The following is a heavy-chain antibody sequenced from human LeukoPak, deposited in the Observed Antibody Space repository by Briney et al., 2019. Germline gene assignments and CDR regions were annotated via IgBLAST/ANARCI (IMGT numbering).Heavy chain of an antibody. Sequence: SETLSLTCTVSGGSISSGGYYWSWIRQPPGKGLEWIGYIYHSGSTYYHPSLKSRVTISVDRSKNQFSLKLSSVTAADTAVYYCARHTISPRIAVAGDAFDIWGQGTMHTVSS. CDR2: IYHSGST. D-gene: IGHD6-19*01. CDR3: ARHTISPRIAVAGDAFDI. J-gene: IGHJ3*02. CDR1: GGSISSGGYY. V-gene: IGHV4-30-2*01.